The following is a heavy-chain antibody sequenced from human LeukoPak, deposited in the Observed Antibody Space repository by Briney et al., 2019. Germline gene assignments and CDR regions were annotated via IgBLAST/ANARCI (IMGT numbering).Heavy chain of an antibody. CDR2: IYYGGST. Sequence: SETLSLTCTVSGGSISSSSYYWGWIRQPPGKGLEWIGSIYYGGSTSYNPSLKSQVTISVDTSKNQFSLRLSSVTAADTAVYYCASHAYYYASSGSWHYFDYWGQGALLTVSS. V-gene: IGHV4-39*01. D-gene: IGHD3-22*01. CDR3: ASHAYYYASSGSWHYFDY. CDR1: GGSISSSSYY. J-gene: IGHJ4*02.